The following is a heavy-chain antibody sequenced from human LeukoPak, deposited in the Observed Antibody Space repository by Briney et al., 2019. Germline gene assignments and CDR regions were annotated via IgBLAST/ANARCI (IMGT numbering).Heavy chain of an antibody. CDR3: ARVLVPTTGRWRPWEQYFDY. CDR1: GFTFSSYC. V-gene: IGHV3-7*01. D-gene: IGHD2-2*01. CDR2: INQDGSEK. Sequence: PGGSLRLSCAASGFTFSSYCMNWVRQAPGKGLEWVANINQDGSEKYYVDSVKDRFAISRDNAKNSLYLQMNSLRAEDTAIYYCARVLVPTTGRWRPWEQYFDYWGQGTLVTVSS. J-gene: IGHJ4*02.